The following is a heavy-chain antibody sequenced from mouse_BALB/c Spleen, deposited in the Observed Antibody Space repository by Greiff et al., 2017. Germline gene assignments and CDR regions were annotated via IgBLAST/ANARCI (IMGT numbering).Heavy chain of an antibody. D-gene: IGHD1-1*01. V-gene: IGHV5-17*02. CDR2: ISSGSSTI. J-gene: IGHJ4*01. CDR1: GFTFSSFG. Sequence: DVMLVESGGGLVQPGGSRKLSCAASGFTFSSFGMHWVRQAPEKGLEWVAYISSGSSTIYYADTVKGRFTISRDNPKNTLFLQMTSLRSEDTAMYYCARGGYYGSNAMDYWGQGTSVTVSS. CDR3: ARGGYYGSNAMDY.